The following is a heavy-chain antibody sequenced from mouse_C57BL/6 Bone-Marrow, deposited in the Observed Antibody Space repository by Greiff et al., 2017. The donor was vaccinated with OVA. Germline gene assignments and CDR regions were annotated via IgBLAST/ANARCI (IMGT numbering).Heavy chain of an antibody. V-gene: IGHV5-17*01. CDR2: ISSGSSTI. CDR1: GFTFSDYG. D-gene: IGHD4-1*01. J-gene: IGHJ3*01. CDR3: ARRGLGRPAWFAY. Sequence: DVHLVESGGGLVKPGGSLKLSCAASGFTFSDYGMHWVRQAPEKGLEWVAYISSGSSTIYYADTVKGRFTISRDNAKNTLFLQMTSLRSEDTAMYYGARRGLGRPAWFAYWGQGTLVTVSA.